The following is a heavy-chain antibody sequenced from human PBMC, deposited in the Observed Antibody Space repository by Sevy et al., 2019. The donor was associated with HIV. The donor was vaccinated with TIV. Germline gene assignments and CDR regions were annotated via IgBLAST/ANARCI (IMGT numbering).Heavy chain of an antibody. CDR2: IYSGGST. Sequence: GGSLRLSCAASGFTVSNNYMSWVRQAPGKGLEWVSVIYSGGSTYYADSVKGRFTISRDSSKNTLYLQMNSLRAEDTAVYYCAGRGDYGDPRRYGMDVWGQGTTVTVSS. J-gene: IGHJ6*02. V-gene: IGHV3-53*01. CDR1: GFTVSNNY. D-gene: IGHD4-17*01. CDR3: AGRGDYGDPRRYGMDV.